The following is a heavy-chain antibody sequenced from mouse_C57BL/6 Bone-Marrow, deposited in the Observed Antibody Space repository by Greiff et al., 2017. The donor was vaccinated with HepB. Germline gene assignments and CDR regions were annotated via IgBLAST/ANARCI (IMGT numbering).Heavy chain of an antibody. CDR1: GYSITSGYY. J-gene: IGHJ2*01. Sequence: EVHLVESGPGLVKPSQSLSLTCSVPGYSITSGYYWNWIRQFPGNKLEWMGYISYDGSNNYNPSLKNRISITRDTSKNQFFLKLNSVTTEDTATYYCALAFNFDYWGQGTTLTVSS. CDR2: ISYDGSN. CDR3: ALAFNFDY. V-gene: IGHV3-6*01.